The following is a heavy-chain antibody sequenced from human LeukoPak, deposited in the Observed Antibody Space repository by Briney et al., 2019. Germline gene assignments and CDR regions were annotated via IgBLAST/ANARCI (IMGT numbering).Heavy chain of an antibody. CDR3: ATGYDSSGYYYVPFDY. J-gene: IGHJ4*02. D-gene: IGHD3-22*01. CDR1: GGSFSGYY. CDR2: INHSGST. Sequence: KTSETLSLTCAVYGGSFSGYYWSWIRQPPGKGLEWIGEINHSGSTNYNPSLKSRVTISVDTSKNQFSLKLSSVTAADTAVYYCATGYDSSGYYYVPFDYWGQGTLVTVSS. V-gene: IGHV4-34*09.